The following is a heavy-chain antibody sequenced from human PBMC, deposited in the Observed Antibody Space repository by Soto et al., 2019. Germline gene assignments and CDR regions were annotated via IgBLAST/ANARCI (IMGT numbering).Heavy chain of an antibody. J-gene: IGHJ4*02. CDR1: GFTFDDYA. V-gene: IGHV3-9*01. CDR2: ISWNSGSI. Sequence: GGSLRLSCAASGFTFDDYAMHWVRQAPGKGLEWVSGISWNSGSIGYADSVKGRFTISRDNAKNSLYLQMNSLGAEDTALYYCAKDMYFYLWLVDGRIPTYFDYWGQGTLVTVSS. CDR3: AKDMYFYLWLVDGRIPTYFDY. D-gene: IGHD6-19*01.